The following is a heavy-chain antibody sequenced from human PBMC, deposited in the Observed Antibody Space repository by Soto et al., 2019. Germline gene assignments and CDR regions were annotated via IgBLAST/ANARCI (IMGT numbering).Heavy chain of an antibody. V-gene: IGHV4-59*01. Sequence: PSETLSLTCPVSGGSISSYYWSWIRQPPGKGLEWIGYIYYSGSTNYNPSLKSRVTISVDTSKNQFSLKLSSVTAADTAVYYCARGVYDILTGYHFDYWGQGTLVTVSS. CDR1: GGSISSYY. J-gene: IGHJ4*02. D-gene: IGHD3-9*01. CDR3: ARGVYDILTGYHFDY. CDR2: IYYSGST.